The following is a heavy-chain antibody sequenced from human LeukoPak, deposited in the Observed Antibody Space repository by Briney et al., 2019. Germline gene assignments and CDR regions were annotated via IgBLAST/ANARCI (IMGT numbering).Heavy chain of an antibody. J-gene: IGHJ4*02. CDR2: IYYNGST. V-gene: IGHV4-59*11. Sequence: SETLSLTCTVSGGSISSHYWSWIRQPPGKGLEWIGYIYYNGSTNYNPSLKSRVTISVDTSKNQFSLKLSSVTAADTAVYYCARAVGVRGVISFDYWGQGTLVTVSS. CDR3: ARAVGVRGVISFDY. D-gene: IGHD3-10*01. CDR1: GGSISSHY.